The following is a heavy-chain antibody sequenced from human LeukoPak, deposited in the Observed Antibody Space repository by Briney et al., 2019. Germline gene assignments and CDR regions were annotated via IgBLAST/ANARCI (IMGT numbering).Heavy chain of an antibody. CDR3: AKENSGKYPDY. J-gene: IGHJ4*02. CDR1: GFTSANYA. CDR2: ITGSGGYT. D-gene: IGHD1-26*01. Sequence: GGSLGLSCTASGFTSANYAVSWVRQAPGKGLEWVSAITGSGGYTYYADSVKGRFTISRDDSKNTLYLQMNSLRAEDTAVYYCAKENSGKYPDYWGQGTLVTVSS. V-gene: IGHV3-23*01.